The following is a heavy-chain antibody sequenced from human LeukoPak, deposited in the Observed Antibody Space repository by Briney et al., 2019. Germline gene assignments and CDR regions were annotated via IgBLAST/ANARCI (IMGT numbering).Heavy chain of an antibody. D-gene: IGHD6-13*01. V-gene: IGHV4-38-2*02. CDR2: IYHSGST. CDR3: ARIYSSSWFLNWFDP. Sequence: SETLSLTCTVSGYSISSGYFWGWIRQPPGKGLECIGTIYHSGSTYYNPSLKSRITISVDTSKNQFSLKLNSVTAADTAVYYCARIYSSSWFLNWFDPWGQGTLVTVSS. CDR1: GYSISSGYF. J-gene: IGHJ5*02.